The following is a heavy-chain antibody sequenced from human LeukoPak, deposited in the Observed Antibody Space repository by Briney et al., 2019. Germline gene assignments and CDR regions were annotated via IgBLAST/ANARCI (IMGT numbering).Heavy chain of an antibody. D-gene: IGHD1-14*01. CDR2: LSSGGST. V-gene: IGHV4-4*07. Sequence: KPSETLSLTFSVSGCSISYNYWSWIRQPAGKGLEWIGRLSSGGSTNYSPSLKSRLTISVDRSKNHFSLKLTSVTAADAAVYYCARDSGSGHFDYWGQGTLVTVSS. CDR1: GCSISYNY. J-gene: IGHJ4*02. CDR3: ARDSGSGHFDY.